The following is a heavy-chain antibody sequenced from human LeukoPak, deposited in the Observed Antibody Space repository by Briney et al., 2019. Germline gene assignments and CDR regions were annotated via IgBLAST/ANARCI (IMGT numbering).Heavy chain of an antibody. V-gene: IGHV3-30-3*01. D-gene: IGHD4-17*01. CDR1: GFTFSSYA. CDR2: ISYDGSNK. Sequence: GGSLRPSCAASGFTFSSYAMHWVRQAPGKGLEWVAVISYDGSNKYYADSVKGRFTISRDNSKNTLYLQMSSLRAEDTAAYYCASAPYGDYVDYWGQGTLVTVSS. J-gene: IGHJ4*02. CDR3: ASAPYGDYVDY.